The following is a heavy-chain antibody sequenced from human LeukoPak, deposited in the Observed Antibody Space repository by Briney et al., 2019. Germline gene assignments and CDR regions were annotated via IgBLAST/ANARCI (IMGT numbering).Heavy chain of an antibody. D-gene: IGHD5-18*01. CDR2: IKDNGHTA. CDR1: GFTFSSYV. CDR3: AKDFIYSYGQFDY. Sequence: GGSLRLSCAASGFTFSSYVMTWVRQAPGKGLEWVSTIKDNGHTAFYADSVKGRFTISRDNSKNTLYLQMNSLRAEDTAVYYCAKDFIYSYGQFDYWGQGTLVTVSS. J-gene: IGHJ4*02. V-gene: IGHV3-23*01.